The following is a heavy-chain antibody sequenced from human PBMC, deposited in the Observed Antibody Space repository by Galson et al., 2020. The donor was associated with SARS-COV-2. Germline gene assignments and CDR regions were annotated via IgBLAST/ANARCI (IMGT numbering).Heavy chain of an antibody. Sequence: GGSLRLSCAASGFTFSDYYMSWIRKPPAKGLKWVSYISSSGSTIYYADPVKGRFTISRDNAKNSLYLQMTSLRAEDTAVYYCASLFIGGWSADYYYGMDVWGQGTTVTVSS. CDR1: GFTFSDYY. V-gene: IGHV3-11*01. CDR3: ASLFIGGWSADYYYGMDV. CDR2: ISSSGSTI. D-gene: IGHD6-19*01. J-gene: IGHJ6*02.